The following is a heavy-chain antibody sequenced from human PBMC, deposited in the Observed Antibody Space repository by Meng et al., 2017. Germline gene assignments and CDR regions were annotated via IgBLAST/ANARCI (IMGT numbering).Heavy chain of an antibody. V-gene: IGHV1-8*01. J-gene: IGHJ6*02. CDR1: GYTFTSYD. CDR3: ARPGGYSYGYSYYYGMDV. D-gene: IGHD5-18*01. Sequence: ASVKVSCKASGYTFTSYDINWVRQATGQGLEWMGWMNPNSGNTGYAQKFQGRVTMTRNTSISPAYMELSSLRSEDTAVYYCARPGGYSYGYSYYYGMDVWGQGTTVTVSS. CDR2: MNPNSGNT.